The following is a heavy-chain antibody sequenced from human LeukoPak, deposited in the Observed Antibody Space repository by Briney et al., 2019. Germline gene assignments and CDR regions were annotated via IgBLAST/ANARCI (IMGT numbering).Heavy chain of an antibody. Sequence: GGSLRLSCAASGFTFSSYAMSWVRQAPGKGLEWVSAISGSGGSTYYADSVKGRFTISRDNAKNSLYLQMNSLRAEDTAVYYCARDRVAGKGDYFDYWGQGTLVTVSS. CDR2: ISGSGGST. D-gene: IGHD6-19*01. CDR1: GFTFSSYA. CDR3: ARDRVAGKGDYFDY. V-gene: IGHV3-23*01. J-gene: IGHJ4*02.